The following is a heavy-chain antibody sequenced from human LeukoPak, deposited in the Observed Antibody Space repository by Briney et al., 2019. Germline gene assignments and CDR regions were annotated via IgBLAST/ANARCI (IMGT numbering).Heavy chain of an antibody. Sequence: GGSLRLSCAASGFTFSNSAMSWVRQAPGKGLEWVSTLSGSGITTYYADSVKGRFTISRDNSKNTLYLQMNSLRAEDTAVYYCAKGIYSSGWSYFDYWGQEPWSPSPQ. CDR2: LSGSGITT. V-gene: IGHV3-23*01. D-gene: IGHD6-19*01. CDR3: AKGIYSSGWSYFDY. J-gene: IGHJ4*01. CDR1: GFTFSNSA.